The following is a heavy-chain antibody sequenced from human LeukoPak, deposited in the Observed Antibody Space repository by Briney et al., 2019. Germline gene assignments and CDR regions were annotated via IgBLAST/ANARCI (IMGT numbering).Heavy chain of an antibody. CDR1: GYTFTSYG. CDR2: ISAYNGNT. V-gene: IGHV1-18*01. D-gene: IGHD2-2*01. CDR3: ARDGVPAATGGYYYYYGMDV. J-gene: IGHJ6*02. Sequence: ASVKVSCKASGYTFTSYGISWVRQAPGQGLEWMGWISAYNGNTNYAQKLQGRVTMTTDTSTSTTYMELRSLRSDDTAVYYCARDGVPAATGGYYYYYGMDVWGQGTTVTVSS.